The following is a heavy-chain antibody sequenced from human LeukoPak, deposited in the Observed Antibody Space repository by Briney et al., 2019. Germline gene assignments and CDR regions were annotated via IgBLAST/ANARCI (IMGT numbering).Heavy chain of an antibody. V-gene: IGHV4-39*01. D-gene: IGHD1-26*01. J-gene: IGHJ4*02. CDR1: GGSISSSSYY. CDR2: IYYSGST. Sequence: PETLSLTCTVSGGSISSSSYYWGWIRQPPGKGLEWIGTIYYSGSTYYNPSLKSQVTISVDTSKNQFSLKLSSVTAADTAVYYCARQGSGNYLSPVNYWGQGTLVTVSS. CDR3: ARQGSGNYLSPVNY.